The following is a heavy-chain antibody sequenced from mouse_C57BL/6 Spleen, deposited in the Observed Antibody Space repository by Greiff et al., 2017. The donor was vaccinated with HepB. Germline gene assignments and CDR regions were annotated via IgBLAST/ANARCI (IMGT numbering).Heavy chain of an antibody. CDR2: ISSGGSYT. V-gene: IGHV5-6*01. D-gene: IGHD2-4*01. CDR3: ARHEDYDDFAY. CDR1: GFTFSSYG. Sequence: EVKLVESGGDLVKPGGSLKLSCAASGFTFSSYGMSWVRQTPDKRLEWVATISSGGSYTYYPDSVKGRFTISRDNAKNTLYLQLSSLKSEDTAMYYCARHEDYDDFAYWGPGTLVTVSA. J-gene: IGHJ3*01.